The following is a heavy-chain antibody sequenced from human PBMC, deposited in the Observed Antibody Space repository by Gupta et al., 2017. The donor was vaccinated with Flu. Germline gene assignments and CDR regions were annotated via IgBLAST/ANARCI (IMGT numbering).Heavy chain of an antibody. Sequence: INSYYWSWIRQPAGKGLEWIGRIYTSGSTNYNPSLKSRVTMSVDTSKSQFSLKLSSVTAADTAVYYCARGNSGIWYWFDPWGQGTLVTVSS. V-gene: IGHV4-59*10. CDR1: INSYY. CDR2: IYTSGST. J-gene: IGHJ5*02. CDR3: ARGNSGIWYWFDP. D-gene: IGHD5-12*01.